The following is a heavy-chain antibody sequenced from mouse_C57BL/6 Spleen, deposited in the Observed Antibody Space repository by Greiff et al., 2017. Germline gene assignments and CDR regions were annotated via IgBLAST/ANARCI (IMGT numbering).Heavy chain of an antibody. Sequence: VKLVESGPGLVQPSQSLSITCTVSGFSLTSYGVHWVRQSPGKGLEWLGVIWSGGSTDYNAAFISRLSISKDNSKSQVFFKMNSLQADDTAIYYCARVRDYDYAVFAYWGQGTLVTVSA. J-gene: IGHJ3*01. CDR3: ARVRDYDYAVFAY. D-gene: IGHD2-4*01. CDR2: IWSGGST. CDR1: GFSLTSYG. V-gene: IGHV2-2*01.